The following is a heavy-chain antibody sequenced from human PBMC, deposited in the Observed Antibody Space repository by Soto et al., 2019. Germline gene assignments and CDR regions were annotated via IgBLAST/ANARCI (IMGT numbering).Heavy chain of an antibody. D-gene: IGHD6-13*01. CDR2: IATDSYT. J-gene: IGHJ4*02. Sequence: EAQLVESGGGLIQPGGSLRLSCAASGFNVSSDYMHWVRQAPGKGLEWVSVIATDSYTSYADSVKGRFSISRDKAKNTLYLQMNSLRVEDKAVYYCVRDSETSSSWSLGYCCQGTLVTVSS. CDR1: GFNVSSDY. V-gene: IGHV3-53*01. CDR3: VRDSETSSSWSLGY.